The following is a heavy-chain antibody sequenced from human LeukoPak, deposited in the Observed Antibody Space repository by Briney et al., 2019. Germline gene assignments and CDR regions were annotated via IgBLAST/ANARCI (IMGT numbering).Heavy chain of an antibody. J-gene: IGHJ4*02. CDR3: AMMTLSFDY. Sequence: SETLSLTCTVSGYSISSGYYWGWIRQPPGKGLEWIGSIYHSGSTNYNPSLKSRVTMSVDTSKNQFSLKLSSVTAADTAVYYCAMMTLSFDYWGQGTLVTVSS. CDR2: IYHSGST. CDR1: GYSISSGYY. V-gene: IGHV4-38-2*02. D-gene: IGHD3-16*01.